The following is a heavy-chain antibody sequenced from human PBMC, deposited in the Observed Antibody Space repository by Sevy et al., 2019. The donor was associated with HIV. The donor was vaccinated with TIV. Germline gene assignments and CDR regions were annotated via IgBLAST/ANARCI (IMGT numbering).Heavy chain of an antibody. CDR1: GFSLNTYW. CDR3: VRAVAADGSF. CDR2: IKQDGSGT. D-gene: IGHD6-13*01. J-gene: IGHJ4*02. V-gene: IGHV3-7*01. Sequence: GGSLRLSCAASGFSLNTYWMSWVRQAPGKGLEWVANIKQDGSGTYYADSVKGRFTISRDNARNFLYLQMNSLRAEDTARYYCVRAVAADGSFWGQGTLVTVSS.